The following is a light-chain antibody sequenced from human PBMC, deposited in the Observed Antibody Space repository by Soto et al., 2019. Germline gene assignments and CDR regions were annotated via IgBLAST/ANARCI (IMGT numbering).Light chain of an antibody. J-gene: IGLJ2*01. Sequence: QSALTQSASVPGSPGQSITISCTGTSGDIGSHNLVSWYQHHPGKAPKLIIYXXXXXXXXXXXXFSGSKSGNTASLTISGXXXXXXXXXYCCSYAGDGTFVIFGGGTKLTVL. CDR3: CSYAGDGTFVI. CDR1: SGDIGSHNL. V-gene: IGLV2-23*01. CDR2: XXX.